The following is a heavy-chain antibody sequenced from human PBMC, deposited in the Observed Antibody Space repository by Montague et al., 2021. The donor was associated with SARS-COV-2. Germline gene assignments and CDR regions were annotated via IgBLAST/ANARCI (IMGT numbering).Heavy chain of an antibody. V-gene: IGHV3-7*03. J-gene: IGHJ4*02. Sequence: SLRLSCAASGFTFSSYWMSWVRQAPGKGLEWMANIKQDGSEKYYVDSVKGRFTISRDNAKNSLYLQMNSLRAEDTAVYYCARVVSSSWYFDYWGQGTLVTVSS. CDR3: ARVVSSSWYFDY. CDR2: IKQDGSEK. CDR1: GFTFSSYW. D-gene: IGHD6-13*01.